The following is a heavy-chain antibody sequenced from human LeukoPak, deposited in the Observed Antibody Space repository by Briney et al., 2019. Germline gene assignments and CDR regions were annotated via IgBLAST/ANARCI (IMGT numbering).Heavy chain of an antibody. J-gene: IGHJ5*02. CDR1: GGSFSGYY. CDR3: ARRAVTMVRGVILYWFDP. D-gene: IGHD3-10*01. CDR2: INHSGST. V-gene: IGHV4-34*01. Sequence: SETLSLTCAVYGGSFSGYYWSWIRQPPGKGLEWIGEINHSGSTNYNPSLKSRVTISVDTSKNQFSLKLSSVTAADTAVYYCARRAVTMVRGVILYWFDPWGQRTLVTVSS.